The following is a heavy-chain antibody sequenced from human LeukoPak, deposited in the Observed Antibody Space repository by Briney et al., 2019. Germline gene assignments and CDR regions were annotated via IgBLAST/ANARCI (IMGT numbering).Heavy chain of an antibody. CDR2: IKQDGSEK. D-gene: IGHD3-10*01. Sequence: PGGSLRLSCAASGFTFSSYWMSWVRQAPGKGLEWVANIKQDGSEKYYVDSVKGRFTISRDNAKNSLYLQMNSLRAEDTAVYYCARDLTMVRGVIAAWGQGTLVTVSS. J-gene: IGHJ5*02. CDR3: ARDLTMVRGVIAA. V-gene: IGHV3-7*04. CDR1: GFTFSSYW.